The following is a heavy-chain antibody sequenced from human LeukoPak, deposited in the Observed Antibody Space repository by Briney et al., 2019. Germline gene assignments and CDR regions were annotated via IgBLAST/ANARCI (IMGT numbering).Heavy chain of an antibody. D-gene: IGHD3-10*02. J-gene: IGHJ6*02. CDR2: IYYSGST. CDR1: GGSISSSSYY. CDR3: ARRMFGGYYYYGMDV. Sequence: SETLSLTCTVSGGSISSSSYYWGWIRQPPGKGLEWIGYIYYSGSTNYNPSLKSRVTISVDTSKNQFSLKLSSVTAADTAVYYCARRMFGGYYYYGMDVWGQGTTVTVSS. V-gene: IGHV4-61*05.